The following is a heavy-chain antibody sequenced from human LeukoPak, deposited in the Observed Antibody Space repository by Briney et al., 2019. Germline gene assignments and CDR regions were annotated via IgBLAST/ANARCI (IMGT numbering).Heavy chain of an antibody. Sequence: GGSLRLSCAASGFTFSSYWMSWVRQAPGKGLVWVSRTNADGNGVSYADSVKGRFTISRDNAKNTLYLQMNSLRAEDTAVYYCARECWESRCHYVDSWGQGTLVTVSS. V-gene: IGHV3-74*01. D-gene: IGHD1-26*01. CDR1: GFTFSSYW. CDR3: ARECWESRCHYVDS. J-gene: IGHJ4*02. CDR2: TNADGNGV.